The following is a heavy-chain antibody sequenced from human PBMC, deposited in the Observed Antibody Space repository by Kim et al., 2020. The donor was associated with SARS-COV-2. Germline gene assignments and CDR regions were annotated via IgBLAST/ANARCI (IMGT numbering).Heavy chain of an antibody. D-gene: IGHD3-22*01. CDR2: ISWNSGSI. J-gene: IGHJ4*02. CDR3: AKDIVLGGYSEGPFDY. Sequence: GGSLRLSCAASGFTFDDYAMHWVRQAPGKGLEWVSGISWNSGSIGYADSVKGRFTISRDNAKNSLYLQMNSLRAEDTALYYCAKDIVLGGYSEGPFDYWGQGTLVTVSS. CDR1: GFTFDDYA. V-gene: IGHV3-9*01.